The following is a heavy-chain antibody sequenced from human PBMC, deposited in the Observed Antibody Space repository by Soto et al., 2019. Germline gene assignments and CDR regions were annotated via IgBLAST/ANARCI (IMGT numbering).Heavy chain of an antibody. Sequence: QVQLGQSGAEVKKPGASVKVSCKASGYTFTSYGISWVRKAPGQGLEWMGWISAYNGNTNYAQKLQGRVTMTTDTSPSTAYMELRSLRSDDTAVYYCAREPYWGGDCYSPHFDYWGQGSLVTVSS. D-gene: IGHD2-21*02. CDR2: ISAYNGNT. V-gene: IGHV1-18*04. CDR1: GYTFTSYG. CDR3: AREPYWGGDCYSPHFDY. J-gene: IGHJ4*02.